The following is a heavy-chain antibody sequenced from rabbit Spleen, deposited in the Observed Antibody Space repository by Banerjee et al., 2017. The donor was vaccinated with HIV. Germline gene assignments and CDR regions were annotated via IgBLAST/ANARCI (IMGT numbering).Heavy chain of an antibody. V-gene: IGHV1S45*01. Sequence: QEQLTETGGGLVQPGGSLTLSCKASGIDFTKYYITWVRQAPGKGLEWIACIYAGSSGSTYYASWAKGRFTISKTSSTTMTLRMTSLSAADTATYFCARAPYAGIAVYGYAQNLWGPGTLVTVS. J-gene: IGHJ4*01. D-gene: IGHD6-1*01. CDR1: GIDFTKYY. CDR2: IYAGSSGST. CDR3: ARAPYAGIAVYGYAQNL.